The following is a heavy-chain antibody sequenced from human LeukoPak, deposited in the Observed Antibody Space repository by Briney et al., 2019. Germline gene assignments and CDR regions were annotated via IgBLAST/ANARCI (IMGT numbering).Heavy chain of an antibody. V-gene: IGHV4-61*02. CDR2: IYTSGST. CDR1: GGSISSGSYY. Sequence: SETLSLTCTVSGGSISSGSYYWSWIRQPAGKGLEWIGRIYTSGSTNYNPSLKSRVTISVDTSKNQFSLKLNSVTAADTAVYYCARVTTGGYYNCWGQGTLVTVSS. D-gene: IGHD3-22*01. J-gene: IGHJ4*02. CDR3: ARVTTGGYYNC.